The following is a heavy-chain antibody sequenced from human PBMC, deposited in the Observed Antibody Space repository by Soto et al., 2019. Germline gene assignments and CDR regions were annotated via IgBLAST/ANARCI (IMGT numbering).Heavy chain of an antibody. Sequence: EVQLVESGGGLVQPGGSLRVSCAASGFSFTSYWMSWVRQAPGKGLEWVANIKEDGSAKYYLDSVKGRFTISRDNAKNSLYLQMSSLRAEDTVVYYCAREDFDRFDYWGQGNLVTVSS. CDR1: GFSFTSYW. CDR2: IKEDGSAK. J-gene: IGHJ4*02. V-gene: IGHV3-7*01. CDR3: AREDFDRFDY.